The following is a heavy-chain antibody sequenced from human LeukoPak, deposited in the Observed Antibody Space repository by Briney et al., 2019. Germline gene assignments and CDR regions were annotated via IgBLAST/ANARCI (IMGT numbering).Heavy chain of an antibody. Sequence: PGGSLRLPCAASGFTFSSYRMHWVRQAPGKGLVWVSRINSDGSSTDYADSVKGRFTMSRDNAKNSLYLQMNSLRAEDTAVYYCARVRRSSDPNYYYYYMDVWGKGTTVTISS. CDR2: INSDGSST. V-gene: IGHV3-74*01. J-gene: IGHJ6*03. CDR3: ARVRRSSDPNYYYYYMDV. D-gene: IGHD6-19*01. CDR1: GFTFSSYR.